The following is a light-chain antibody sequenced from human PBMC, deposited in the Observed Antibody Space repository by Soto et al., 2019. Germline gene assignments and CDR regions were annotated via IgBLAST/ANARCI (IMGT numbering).Light chain of an antibody. J-gene: IGLJ1*01. CDR3: SSYTSSTTYTYV. CDR1: SSDVGAYNY. CDR2: EVS. Sequence: QAVVTQPASVSGSPGQSITISCTGSSSDVGAYNYVSWFQQHPGKAPKLMIYEVSNRPSGVSNRFSGSKSGNTASLTISGLQAEDEADYYCSSYTSSTTYTYVFGTGTKLTVL. V-gene: IGLV2-14*01.